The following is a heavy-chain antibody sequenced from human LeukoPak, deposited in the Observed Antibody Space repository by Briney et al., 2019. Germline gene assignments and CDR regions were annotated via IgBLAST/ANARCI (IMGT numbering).Heavy chain of an antibody. D-gene: IGHD4-17*01. Sequence: GGPLRLSCAASGFTFINYGIHWVRQAPGKGLEWVAVIWYDGTDKYYADSVEGRFTISRDNSKNTLYLQMNSLRGEDTAVYYCARDGRAVNPFNAFDIWGQGTLVTVSS. J-gene: IGHJ3*02. CDR2: IWYDGTDK. CDR3: ARDGRAVNPFNAFDI. V-gene: IGHV3-33*01. CDR1: GFTFINYG.